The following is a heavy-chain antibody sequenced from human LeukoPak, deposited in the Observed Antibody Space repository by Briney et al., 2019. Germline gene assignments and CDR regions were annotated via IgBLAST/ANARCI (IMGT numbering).Heavy chain of an antibody. J-gene: IGHJ4*02. CDR2: INPNSGGT. CDR1: GYTFTGYY. D-gene: IGHD3-3*01. V-gene: IGHV1-2*02. CDR3: ARSYDFWSGRHFDY. Sequence: ASVKVSCKASGYTFTGYYMHWVRQAPGQGLEWMGWINPNSGGTNYAQKFQGRVTMTRDTSISTAYMELSRLRSDDMAVYYCARSYDFWSGRHFDYWGQGTLVTVSS.